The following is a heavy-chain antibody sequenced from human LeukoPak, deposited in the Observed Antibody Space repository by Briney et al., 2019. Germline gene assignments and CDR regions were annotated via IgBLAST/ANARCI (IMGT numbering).Heavy chain of an antibody. Sequence: SQTLSLTCAISGDSFSSNSAAWNWIRQSPSRGLEWLGRTYYRSKWYNDYAVSVKSRITINPDTSKNQFSLQLNSVTPEDTAVYYCARGGANVLRYFDWLLYRPDYYYGMDVWGQGTTVTVSS. D-gene: IGHD3-9*01. CDR3: ARGGANVLRYFDWLLYRPDYYYGMDV. V-gene: IGHV6-1*01. J-gene: IGHJ6*02. CDR2: TYYRSKWYN. CDR1: GDSFSSNSAA.